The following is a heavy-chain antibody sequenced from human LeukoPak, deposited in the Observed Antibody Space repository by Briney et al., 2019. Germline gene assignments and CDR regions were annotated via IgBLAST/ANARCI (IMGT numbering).Heavy chain of an antibody. CDR2: INQDGSEE. V-gene: IGHV3-7*01. CDR3: VRDGGVSGYDLLDY. CDR1: GFTFSNYW. J-gene: IGHJ4*02. Sequence: TGGSLRLSCAASGFTFSNYWMTWVRQAPGKGLEWVAHINQDGSEEHYMDSAKARFTMSRDNAKNSLSLQMNSLRAEDTAVYYCVRDGGVSGYDLLDYWGQGTLVTVSS. D-gene: IGHD5-12*01.